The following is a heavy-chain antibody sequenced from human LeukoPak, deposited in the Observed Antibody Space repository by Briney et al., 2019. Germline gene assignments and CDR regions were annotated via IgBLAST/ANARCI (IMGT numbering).Heavy chain of an antibody. Sequence: WETLALGWTVWGGSISGFHWCWIRRRPGPRLQRNMSLYSTGTTEYNASLKSRVAMSVDTSKNQLSLKLTSVTAADTAVYYCGARPLTAPRAWFDPWGQGLLVTVSA. CDR3: GARPLTAPRAWFDP. V-gene: IGHV4-59*08. CDR2: LYSTGTT. J-gene: IGHJ5*02. CDR1: GGSISGFH. D-gene: IGHD5-18*01.